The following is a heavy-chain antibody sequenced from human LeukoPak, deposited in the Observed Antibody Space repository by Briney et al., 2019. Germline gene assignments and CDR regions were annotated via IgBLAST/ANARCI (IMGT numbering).Heavy chain of an antibody. Sequence: SETLSLTCTVSGGSISSGSYYWSWIRQPAGKGLEWIGRIYTSGSTNYNPSLKSRVTISVDTSKNQFSLKLSSVTAADTAVYYCARSGGYQLLYGNWFDPWGQGTLVTVSS. D-gene: IGHD2-2*02. J-gene: IGHJ5*02. CDR3: ARSGGYQLLYGNWFDP. CDR1: GGSISSGSYY. CDR2: IYTSGST. V-gene: IGHV4-61*02.